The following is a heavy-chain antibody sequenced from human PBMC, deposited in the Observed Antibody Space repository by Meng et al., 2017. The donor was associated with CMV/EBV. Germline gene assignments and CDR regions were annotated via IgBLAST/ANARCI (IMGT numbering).Heavy chain of an antibody. CDR3: ARASKEGDDP. J-gene: IGHJ5*02. CDR2: IIPILGIA. CDR1: GGTFSSYT. D-gene: IGHD3-16*01. V-gene: IGHV1-69*02. Sequence: SCKASGGTFSSYTISGVRQAPGQGLEWMGRIIPILGIANYAQKFQGRVTITADKSTSTAYMELSSLRSEDTAVYYCARASKEGDDPWGQGTLVTVSS.